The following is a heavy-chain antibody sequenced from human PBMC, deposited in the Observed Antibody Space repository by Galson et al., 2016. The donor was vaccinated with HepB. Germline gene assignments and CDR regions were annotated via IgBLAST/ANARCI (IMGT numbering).Heavy chain of an antibody. CDR3: SRALTMVRWAYGH. D-gene: IGHD3-10*01. Sequence: SLRLSCAASGFIFSEYYMDWVRQAPGKGLEWVGRSRNKPNSYTTEYAASVKGIFTISRDDSSNSLFLQRNSLKTEDTAVYYCSRALTMVRWAYGHWGQGTLVTVSS. J-gene: IGHJ4*02. CDR1: GFIFSEYY. V-gene: IGHV3-72*01. CDR2: SRNKPNSYTT.